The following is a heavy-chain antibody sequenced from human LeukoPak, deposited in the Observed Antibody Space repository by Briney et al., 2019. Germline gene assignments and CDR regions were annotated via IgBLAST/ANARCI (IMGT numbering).Heavy chain of an antibody. CDR3: ARDEAIFGAGYYYGMDV. CDR1: GGSISSGGHH. J-gene: IGHJ6*02. CDR2: INYSGST. D-gene: IGHD3-3*01. Sequence: PSQTLSLTCTVSGGSISSGGHHWSWIRQRPGKGLEWIGYINYSGSTYYNPSLKSRVSISLDTSQNHFSLRLSSVTAADTAVYYCARDEAIFGAGYYYGMDVWGQGTTVTVSS. V-gene: IGHV4-31*03.